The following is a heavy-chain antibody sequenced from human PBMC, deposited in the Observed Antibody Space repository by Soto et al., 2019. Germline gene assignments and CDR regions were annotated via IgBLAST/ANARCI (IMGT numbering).Heavy chain of an antibody. CDR2: TGAGGDT. CDR1: GFTLGSYD. CDR3: AKGSGYPCCSNGLDV. Sequence: GGSLRLSCAATGFTLGSYDMHWVRQVIGKGLEWVSVTGAGGDTYYADSVKGRFTISRENAKNSLHLQMDSLRDEDTALYYCAKGSGYPCCSNGLDVWGQGTTVTVSS. V-gene: IGHV3-13*01. J-gene: IGHJ6*02. D-gene: IGHD3-22*01.